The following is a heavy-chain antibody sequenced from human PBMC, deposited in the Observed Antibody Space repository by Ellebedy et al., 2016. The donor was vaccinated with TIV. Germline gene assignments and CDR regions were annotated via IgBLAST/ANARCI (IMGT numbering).Heavy chain of an antibody. Sequence: GESLKISCAASGFTFSTYPMMWVRQAPGKGLEWVSYIKSVSTATRYADSVRGRFTISRDNAKNSLYLQMNRLRDDDTAVYYCARVVAGLVGGDYWGQGTLVTVSS. CDR1: GFTFSTYP. D-gene: IGHD6-19*01. V-gene: IGHV3-48*02. CDR3: ARVVAGLVGGDY. J-gene: IGHJ4*02. CDR2: IKSVSTAT.